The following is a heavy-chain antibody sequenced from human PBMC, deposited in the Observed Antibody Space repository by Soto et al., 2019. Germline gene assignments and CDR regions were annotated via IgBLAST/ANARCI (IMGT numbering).Heavy chain of an antibody. D-gene: IGHD3-10*01. CDR2: IYYSGST. V-gene: IGHV4-31*03. CDR1: GGSISSGGYY. Sequence: NASETLSLTCTVSGGSISSGGYYWSWIRQHPGKGLEWIGYIYYSGSTYYNPSLKSRVTLSVDTSKNQFSLKLSSVTAADTAVYNCARDRFGELLYNSWFDPWGQGTLVTVSS. CDR3: ARDRFGELLYNSWFDP. J-gene: IGHJ5*02.